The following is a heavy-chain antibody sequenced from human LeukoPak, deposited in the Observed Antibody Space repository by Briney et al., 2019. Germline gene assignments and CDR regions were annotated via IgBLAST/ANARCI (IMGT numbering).Heavy chain of an antibody. CDR1: GGTFSSYA. J-gene: IGHJ6*03. D-gene: IGHD4-17*01. Sequence: SVKVSCKASGGTFSSYAISWVRQAPGQGLEWMGGIIPIFGTANYAQKFQGRVTVTADESTSTAYMELSSLRSEDTAVYYCATAHDYGERTYYYYYMDVWGKGTTVTVSS. CDR3: ATAHDYGERTYYYYYMDV. V-gene: IGHV1-69*01. CDR2: IIPIFGTA.